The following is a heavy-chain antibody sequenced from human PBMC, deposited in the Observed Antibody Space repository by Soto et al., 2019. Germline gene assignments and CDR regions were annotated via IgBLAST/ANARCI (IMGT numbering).Heavy chain of an antibody. Sequence: PVKLSRKTSGYGFTSYVVNCVSQTTEQGLEWMGWMNPNSVNTGYAQKLQGRVTMTRNTSISTAYMELSSLRSEDTAVYYCARGRVLKNLDTAMVTYYYYYYGMDVWGQGTTVTVSS. V-gene: IGHV1-8*02. J-gene: IGHJ6*02. CDR3: ARGRVLKNLDTAMVTYYYYYYGMDV. CDR2: MNPNSVNT. CDR1: GYGFTSYV. D-gene: IGHD5-18*01.